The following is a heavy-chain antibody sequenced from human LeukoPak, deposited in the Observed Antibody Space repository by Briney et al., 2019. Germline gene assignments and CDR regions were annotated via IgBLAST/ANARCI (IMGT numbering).Heavy chain of an antibody. CDR3: ARVALFDFDY. CDR1: GFTFDTYG. CDR2: ISGSGGSK. Sequence: GGSLRLSCAASGFTFDTYGMSWVRQAPGKGLEWVSAISGSGGSKYYADSVKGRFTISRDNAKNTLYLQMNSLRAEDTAVYYCARVALFDFDYWGQGTLVTVSS. J-gene: IGHJ4*02. V-gene: IGHV3-23*01. D-gene: IGHD2-15*01.